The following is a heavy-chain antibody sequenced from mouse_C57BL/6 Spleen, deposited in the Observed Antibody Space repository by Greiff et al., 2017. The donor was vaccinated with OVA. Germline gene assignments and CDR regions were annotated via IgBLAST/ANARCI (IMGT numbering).Heavy chain of an antibody. D-gene: IGHD1-1*01. CDR2: ISYDGSN. CDR3: ARNHYGSSYWFAY. V-gene: IGHV3-6*01. Sequence: EVKLQESGPGLVKPSQSLSLTCSVTGYSITSGYYWNWIRQFPGNKLEWMGYISYDGSNNYNPSLKNRISITRDTSKNQFFLKLNSVTTEDTATYYCARNHYGSSYWFAYWGQGTLVTVSA. CDR1: GYSITSGYY. J-gene: IGHJ3*01.